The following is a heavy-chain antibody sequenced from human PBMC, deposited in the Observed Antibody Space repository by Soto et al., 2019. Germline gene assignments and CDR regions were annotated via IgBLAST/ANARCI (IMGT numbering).Heavy chain of an antibody. V-gene: IGHV1-69*06. CDR2: IIPIFGTA. J-gene: IGHJ3*02. CDR3: ARDGDCSGGSCSSYACDI. CDR1: GGTFSSYA. D-gene: IGHD2-15*01. Sequence: QVQLVQSGAEVKNPGSSVKVSCKASGGTFSSYAISWVRQAPGQGLEWMGGIIPIFGTANYAQKFQGRVTITADKSTSTAYRVLSSLSAADTAVYYCARDGDCSGGSCSSYACDIWGKGTMVTVSS.